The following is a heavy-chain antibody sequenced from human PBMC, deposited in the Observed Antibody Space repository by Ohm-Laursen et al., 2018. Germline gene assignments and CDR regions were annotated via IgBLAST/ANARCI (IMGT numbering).Heavy chain of an antibody. D-gene: IGHD2-21*02. CDR1: GFTFDDYA. J-gene: IGHJ4*02. V-gene: IGHV3-9*01. Sequence: SLRLSCAASGFTFDDYAMHWVRQAPGKGLEWVSGISWNSGSIGYADSVKGRFTISRDNAKNSLYLQMDSLRAEDTAIYYCARNRVTVDGGGQGTLVTVSS. CDR3: ARNRVTVDG. CDR2: ISWNSGSI.